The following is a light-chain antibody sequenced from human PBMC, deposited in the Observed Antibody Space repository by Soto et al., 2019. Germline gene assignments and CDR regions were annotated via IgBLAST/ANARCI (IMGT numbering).Light chain of an antibody. Sequence: QSVLTQPPSVSVAPGQKVTLSCSGSGSNIGKNYVSWYQQLPGTAPKLLIYEDSRRPSGIPDRFSGSKSGTSATLGITGLQTGDEADYYCGSWDSSLSAVVFGTGTKVTVL. CDR1: GSNIGKNY. CDR3: GSWDSSLSAVV. V-gene: IGLV1-51*02. J-gene: IGLJ1*01. CDR2: EDS.